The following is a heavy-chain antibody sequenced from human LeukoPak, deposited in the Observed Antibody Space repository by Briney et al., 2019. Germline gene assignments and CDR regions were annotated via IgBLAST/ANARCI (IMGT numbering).Heavy chain of an antibody. Sequence: SETLSLTCAVYGGSFSGYYWSCIRQPPGKGLEWIGEINHSGSTNYNPSLKSRVTISVDTSKNQFSLKLSSVTAADTAVYYCASSGQTGTYYYMDVWGKGTTVTVSS. J-gene: IGHJ6*03. CDR1: GGSFSGYY. D-gene: IGHD2-15*01. CDR3: ASSGQTGTYYYMDV. V-gene: IGHV4-34*01. CDR2: INHSGST.